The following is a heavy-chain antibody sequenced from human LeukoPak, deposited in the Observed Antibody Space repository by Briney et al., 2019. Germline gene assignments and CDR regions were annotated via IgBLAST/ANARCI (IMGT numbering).Heavy chain of an antibody. CDR1: GYTFTGYY. D-gene: IGHD4-23*01. Sequence: ASVKVSCKASGYTFTGYYMHWVRQAPGQGLEWMGWINPNSGGTNYAQKFQGWVTMTRDTSISTAYMELSSLRSEDTAVYYCALLATTVVTRFDYWGQGTLVTVSS. CDR2: INPNSGGT. V-gene: IGHV1-2*04. CDR3: ALLATTVVTRFDY. J-gene: IGHJ4*02.